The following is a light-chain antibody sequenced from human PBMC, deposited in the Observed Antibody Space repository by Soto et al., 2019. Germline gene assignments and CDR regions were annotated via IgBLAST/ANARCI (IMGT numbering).Light chain of an antibody. CDR2: NNN. CDR3: AVWDDSLDGWV. CDR1: SSNIGSHV. Sequence: QSVLTQPPSASGTPGQRVTISCSGSSSNIGSHVVYWYQQLAGTAPKLLIYNNNQRPSGVPARFSGSKSGTSASLATSGLQSEEEADYYCAVWDDSLDGWVFGGGTKLTVL. V-gene: IGLV1-44*01. J-gene: IGLJ3*02.